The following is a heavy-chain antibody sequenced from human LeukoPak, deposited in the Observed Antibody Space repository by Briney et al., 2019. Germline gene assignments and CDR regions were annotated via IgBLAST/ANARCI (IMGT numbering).Heavy chain of an antibody. D-gene: IGHD1-26*01. CDR1: GFTFSSYW. V-gene: IGHV3-74*01. CDR3: VRGNSGSRTTPFDY. Sequence: GGSLRLSCAASGFTFSSYWMHWVRQGPGKGLVWVSRMNSDGSSTGYADSVKGRFTISRDNAKNTLFLQMTSLRAEDTAVYYCVRGNSGSRTTPFDYWGQGTLVTVFS. J-gene: IGHJ4*02. CDR2: MNSDGSST.